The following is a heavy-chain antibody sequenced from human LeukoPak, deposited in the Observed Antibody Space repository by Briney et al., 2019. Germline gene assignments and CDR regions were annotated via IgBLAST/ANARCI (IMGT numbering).Heavy chain of an antibody. D-gene: IGHD6-19*01. CDR1: GYTFTSYG. CDR2: ISAYNGNT. V-gene: IGHV1-18*04. Sequence: ASVKVSWKASGYTFTSYGISWVRQAPGQGLEWVGWISAYNGNTNYAQKLQGRVTMTTDTSTSTAYMELRSLRSDDTAVYYCARVPESSGRPSGVDYWGQGTLVTVSS. J-gene: IGHJ4*02. CDR3: ARVPESSGRPSGVDY.